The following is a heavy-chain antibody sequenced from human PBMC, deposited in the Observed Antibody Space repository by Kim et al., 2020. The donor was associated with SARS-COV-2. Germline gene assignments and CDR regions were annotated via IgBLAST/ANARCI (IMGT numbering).Heavy chain of an antibody. J-gene: IGHJ6*02. CDR1: GGSISSYY. D-gene: IGHD3-10*01. CDR3: ARASGGYYGMDV. V-gene: IGHV4-59*01. Sequence: SETLSLTCTVSGGSISSYYWSWIRQPPGKGLEWIGYIYYSGSTNYNPSLKSRVTISVDTSKNQFSLKLSSVTAADTAVYYCARASGGYYGMDVWGQGTTVTVSS. CDR2: IYYSGST.